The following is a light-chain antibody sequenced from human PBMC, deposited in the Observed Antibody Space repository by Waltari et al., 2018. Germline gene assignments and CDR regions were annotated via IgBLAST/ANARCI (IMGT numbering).Light chain of an antibody. CDR2: WAS. CDR3: QQYYSTLRT. CDR1: PSVLYSSNNKNY. J-gene: IGKJ1*01. Sequence: DIVMTQSPDSLAVSLGARATINCTSSPSVLYSSNNKNYLAWYQQKPGQPPKLLIYWASTRESGVPDRFSGSGSGTDFTLTISSLQAEDVAVYYCQQYYSTLRTFGQGTKVEIK. V-gene: IGKV4-1*01.